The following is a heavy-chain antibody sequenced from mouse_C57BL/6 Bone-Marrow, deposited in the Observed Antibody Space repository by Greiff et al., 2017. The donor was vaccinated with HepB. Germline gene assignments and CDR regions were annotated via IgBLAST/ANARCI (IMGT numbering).Heavy chain of an antibody. D-gene: IGHD2-4*01. J-gene: IGHJ1*03. Sequence: EVKVVESGGGLVQSGRSLRLSCATSGFTFSDFYMEWVRQAPGKGLEWIAASRNKANDYTTEYSASVKGRFIVSRDTSQSILYLQMNALRAEDTAIYYCARDAGIYYDYENWYFDVWGTGTTVTVSS. V-gene: IGHV7-1*01. CDR3: ARDAGIYYDYENWYFDV. CDR1: GFTFSDFY. CDR2: SRNKANDYTT.